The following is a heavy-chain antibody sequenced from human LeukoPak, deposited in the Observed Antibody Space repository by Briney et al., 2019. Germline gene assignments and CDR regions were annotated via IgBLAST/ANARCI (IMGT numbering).Heavy chain of an antibody. D-gene: IGHD3-10*01. CDR3: AKDISGRIGFCDY. CDR2: ISWNSGSI. J-gene: IGHJ4*02. Sequence: PGRSLRLSCAASGFTFDDYAMHWVRQAPGKGLEWVSGISWNSGSIGYADSVKGRFTISRDNAKNSLYLQMNSLRAEDTALYYRAKDISGRIGFCDYWGQGTLVTVSS. CDR1: GFTFDDYA. V-gene: IGHV3-9*01.